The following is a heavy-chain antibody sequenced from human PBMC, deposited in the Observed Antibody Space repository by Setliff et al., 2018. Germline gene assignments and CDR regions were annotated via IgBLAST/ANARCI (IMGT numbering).Heavy chain of an antibody. CDR1: GGSISSYY. Sequence: PSETLSLTCTVSGGSISSYYWSWIRQPPGKGLEWIGYIYYSGSTNYNPSLRSRVTISVDKSNNQFSLSLTSVTAEDTAVYYCARMSGFQYIDVWDKGTTVTVSS. J-gene: IGHJ6*03. D-gene: IGHD3-3*01. CDR3: ARMSGFQYIDV. V-gene: IGHV4-59*08. CDR2: IYYSGST.